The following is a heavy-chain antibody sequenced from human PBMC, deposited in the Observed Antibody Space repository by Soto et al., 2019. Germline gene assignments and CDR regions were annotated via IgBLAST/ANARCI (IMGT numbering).Heavy chain of an antibody. CDR2: IYYSGST. V-gene: IGHV4-39*01. J-gene: IGHJ6*03. CDR1: GGSISSSSYY. Sequence: SETLSLTCTVSGGSISSSSYYWGWIRQPPGKGLEWIGSIYYSGSTYYNPSLKSRVTISVDTSKNQFSLKLSSVTAADTAVYYCARQDVVVVAATNYMDVWGKGTTVTVSS. D-gene: IGHD2-15*01. CDR3: ARQDVVVVAATNYMDV.